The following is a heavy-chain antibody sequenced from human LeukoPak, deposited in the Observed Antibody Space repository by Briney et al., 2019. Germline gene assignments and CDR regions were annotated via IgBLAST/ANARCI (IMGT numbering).Heavy chain of an antibody. D-gene: IGHD6-19*01. Sequence: GGSLRLSCAASGLTFNSYWMHWVRQVAGKGLVWVARINGDASNTTYADSVKGRFTISRDNAKNSLYLQMNSLRAEDTALYYCARDSGSGWYFDYWGQGTLVTVSS. CDR2: INGDASNT. V-gene: IGHV3-74*03. CDR1: GLTFNSYW. J-gene: IGHJ4*02. CDR3: ARDSGSGWYFDY.